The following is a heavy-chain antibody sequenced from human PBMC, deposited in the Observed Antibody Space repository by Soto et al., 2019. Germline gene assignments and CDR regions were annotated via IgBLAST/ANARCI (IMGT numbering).Heavy chain of an antibody. V-gene: IGHV4-34*01. CDR1: GGSSSGYY. CDR2: INHSGST. J-gene: IGHJ4*02. D-gene: IGHD3-10*01. Sequence: AETLSLTNAVDGGSSSGYYWSWSREPPGKGLEWIGEINHSGSTNYNPYLKSRVTISVDTSKNQFSLKLSSVTAADTAVYYCARRPYGSGSYLGNDSWGQGTLVTVPS. CDR3: ARRPYGSGSYLGNDS.